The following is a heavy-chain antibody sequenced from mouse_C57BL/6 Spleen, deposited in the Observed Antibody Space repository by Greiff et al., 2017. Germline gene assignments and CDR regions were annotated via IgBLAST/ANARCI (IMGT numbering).Heavy chain of an antibody. V-gene: IGHV2-9-1*01. J-gene: IGHJ1*03. CDR2: IWTGGGT. Sequence: VQGVESGPGLVAPSQSLSITCTVSGFSLTSYAISWVRQPPGKGLEWLGVIWTGGGTNYNSALKSRLSISKDNSKSQVFLKMNSLQTDDTARYYCARNGDIYCGNYEDWYFDVWGTGTTVTVSS. CDR3: ARNGDIYCGNYEDWYFDV. CDR1: GFSLTSYA. D-gene: IGHD2-1*01.